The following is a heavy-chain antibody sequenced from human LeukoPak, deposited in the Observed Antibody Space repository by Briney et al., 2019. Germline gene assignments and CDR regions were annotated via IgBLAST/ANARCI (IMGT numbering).Heavy chain of an antibody. CDR1: GYTFTSYA. CDR2: INTNTGNP. D-gene: IGHD3-3*01. CDR3: ARGGGITIFGVDPMAWFDP. V-gene: IGHV7-4-1*02. Sequence: ASVKVSCKASGYTFTSYAMNWVRQAPGQGLKWMGWINTNTGNPTYAQGFTGRFVFSLDTSVSTAYLQISSLKAEDTAVYYCARGGGITIFGVDPMAWFDPWGQGTLVTVSS. J-gene: IGHJ5*02.